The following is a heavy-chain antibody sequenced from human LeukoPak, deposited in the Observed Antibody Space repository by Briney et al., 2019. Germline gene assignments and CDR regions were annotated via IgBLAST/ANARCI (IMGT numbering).Heavy chain of an antibody. CDR3: ARDSSGWSSLYYFDY. CDR2: IYHSGST. J-gene: IGHJ4*02. D-gene: IGHD6-19*01. CDR1: GYSISSGYY. V-gene: IGHV4-38-2*02. Sequence: SETLSLTCTVSGYSISSGYYWGWIRQPPGKGLEWIGSIYHSGSTYYNPSLKSRVTISVDTSKNQFSLKLSSVTAADTAVYYCARDSSGWSSLYYFDYWGQGTLVTVSS.